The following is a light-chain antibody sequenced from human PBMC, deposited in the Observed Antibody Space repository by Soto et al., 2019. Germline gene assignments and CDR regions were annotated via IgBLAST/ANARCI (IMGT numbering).Light chain of an antibody. Sequence: EIVMTQSPATLSVSPGERATISCRASQSVSSNLAWYQQKPGQAPRLLIYGASTRATGIPARFSGSGSGTEFTLTISSLQSEDFAVHYCQQYNNWPRTFGQGTKVEIK. CDR1: QSVSSN. CDR2: GAS. V-gene: IGKV3-15*01. J-gene: IGKJ1*01. CDR3: QQYNNWPRT.